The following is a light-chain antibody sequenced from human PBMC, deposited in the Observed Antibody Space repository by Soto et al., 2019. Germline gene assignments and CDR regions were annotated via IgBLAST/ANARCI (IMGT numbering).Light chain of an antibody. CDR2: DVT. J-gene: IGLJ2*01. V-gene: IGLV2-14*03. CDR1: SSDVGGYNE. CDR3: SSHAAGSTLI. Sequence: QSALTQPASVSGSPGQSTTISCTGTSSDVGGYNEVSWYQQRPGEVPKLMIYDVTNRPSGVSNRFSGSKSGNTASLTISGLQAEDEAYYYCSSHAAGSTLIFGGGTKLTVL.